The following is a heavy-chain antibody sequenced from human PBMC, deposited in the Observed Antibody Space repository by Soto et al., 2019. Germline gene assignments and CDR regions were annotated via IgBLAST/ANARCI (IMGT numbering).Heavy chain of an antibody. V-gene: IGHV3-30*18. CDR3: AKGPHGAGTLSKTIDY. Sequence: PGGSLRLSCAASGFTFSTYVMHWIRQAPGKGLEWVAVISYDGSNKYYADSVKGRFTISRDNSKNTLYLQMNSLRAEDTAVYYCAKGPHGAGTLSKTIDYWGQGTLVTVSS. J-gene: IGHJ4*02. CDR2: ISYDGSNK. D-gene: IGHD6-19*01. CDR1: GFTFSTYV.